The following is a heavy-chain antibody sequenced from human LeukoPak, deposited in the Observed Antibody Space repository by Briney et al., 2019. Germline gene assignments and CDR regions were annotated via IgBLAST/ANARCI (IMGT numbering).Heavy chain of an antibody. CDR1: GFTFSSYS. CDR2: ISSSSSYI. V-gene: IGHV3-21*01. Sequence: GGSLRLSCAASGFTFSSYSMNWVRQAPGKGLEWVSSISSSSSYIYYADSVKGRFTISRDNAKNSLYLQMNSLRAEDTAVYYCARGRPRQQLVPGYWGQGTLVTVSS. D-gene: IGHD6-13*01. J-gene: IGHJ4*02. CDR3: ARGRPRQQLVPGY.